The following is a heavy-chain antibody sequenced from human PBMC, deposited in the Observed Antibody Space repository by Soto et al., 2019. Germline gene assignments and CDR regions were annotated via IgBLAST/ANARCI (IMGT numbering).Heavy chain of an antibody. CDR2: ISGSGGST. J-gene: IGHJ4*02. D-gene: IGHD3-10*01. Sequence: GGSLRLSCAASGFTFSSYAMSWVRQAPGKGLEWVSAISGSGGSTYYADSVKGRFTISRDNSRNTLYLQMNSLRAEDTAVYYCSKIITMVRGVIMGIDYWGQGTLVTVSS. CDR3: SKIITMVRGVIMGIDY. CDR1: GFTFSSYA. V-gene: IGHV3-23*01.